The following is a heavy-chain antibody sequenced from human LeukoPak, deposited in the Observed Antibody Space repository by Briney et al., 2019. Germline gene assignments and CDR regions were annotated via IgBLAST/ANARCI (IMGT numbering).Heavy chain of an antibody. J-gene: IGHJ4*02. CDR3: ARATVTTKKVDY. CDR1: GYTFTSYG. V-gene: IGHV1-18*01. D-gene: IGHD4-17*01. CDR2: ISAYNGNT. Sequence: ASVKVSCKASGYTFTSYGISWVRQAPGQGLERMGWISAYNGNTNYAQKLQGRVTMTTDTSTSTAYMELRSLRSDDTAVYYCARATVTTKKVDYWGQGTLVTVSS.